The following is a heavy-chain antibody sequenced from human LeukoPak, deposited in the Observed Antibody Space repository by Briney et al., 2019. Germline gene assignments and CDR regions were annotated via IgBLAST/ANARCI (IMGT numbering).Heavy chain of an antibody. V-gene: IGHV1-2*02. CDR2: INPNSGGT. CDR3: ARDAYWSGYISY. Sequence: ASVKVSCKASGYTFTGYYMHWVRQAPGQGLEWMGWINPNSGGTNYAQKFQGRVTMTRDTSISTAYMELSRLRSDDTAAYYCARDAYWSGYISYWGQGTLVTVSS. D-gene: IGHD3-3*01. CDR1: GYTFTGYY. J-gene: IGHJ4*02.